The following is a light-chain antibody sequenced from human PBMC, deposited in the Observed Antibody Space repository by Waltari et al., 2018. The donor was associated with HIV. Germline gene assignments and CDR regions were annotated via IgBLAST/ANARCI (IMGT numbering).Light chain of an antibody. CDR1: NSNVGSYNL. J-gene: IGLJ3*02. CDR2: EVS. CDR3: CSYTGTNPFLV. Sequence: QSALTQPASVSGSPGQPVTISCPGTNSNVGSYNLVSWYQQHPGIAPKLIVDEVSHRPLGVFSRFAGAKSGNTASLTISGLQAEDEANYYCCSYTGTNPFLVFGGGTKLTVL. V-gene: IGLV2-23*02.